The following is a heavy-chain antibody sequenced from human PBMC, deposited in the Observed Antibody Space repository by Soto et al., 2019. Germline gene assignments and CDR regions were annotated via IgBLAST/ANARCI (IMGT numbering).Heavy chain of an antibody. D-gene: IGHD6-13*01. J-gene: IGHJ6*02. CDR1: GYTFTSYG. V-gene: IGHV1-2*04. Sequence: GASVKVSCKASGYTFTSYGISWVRQAPGQGLEWMGWINPNSGSTNYAQKFQGWVTMTRDTSISTAYMELSRLRSDDTAVYYCARAGWRGSSHGMDVWGQGTTVTVSS. CDR3: ARAGWRGSSHGMDV. CDR2: INPNSGST.